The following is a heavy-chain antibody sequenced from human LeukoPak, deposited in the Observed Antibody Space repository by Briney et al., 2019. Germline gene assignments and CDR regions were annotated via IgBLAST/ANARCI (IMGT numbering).Heavy chain of an antibody. V-gene: IGHV4-4*07. CDR3: ARVERFEENAFDI. CDR1: GGSISNNY. J-gene: IGHJ3*02. D-gene: IGHD3-10*01. CDR2: IYTSGSA. Sequence: PSETLSLTCTVSGGSISNNYWSWIRQPAGKGLEWIGRIYTSGSANYNPSLKSRVTMSVDTSMNQFSLKLSSVTAADTAVYYCARVERFEENAFDIWGQGTMVTVSS.